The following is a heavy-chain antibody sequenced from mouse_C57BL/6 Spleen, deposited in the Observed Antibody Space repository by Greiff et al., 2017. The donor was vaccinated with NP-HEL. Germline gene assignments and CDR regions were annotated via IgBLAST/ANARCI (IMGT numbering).Heavy chain of an antibody. D-gene: IGHD2-2*01. J-gene: IGHJ1*03. CDR1: GYTFTSYW. CDR2: IHPNSGST. CDR3: AREVYYGYDGYFDV. V-gene: IGHV1-64*01. Sequence: VKLQQPGAELVKPGASVKLSCKASGYTFTSYWMHWVKQRPGQGLEWIGMIHPNSGSTNYNEKFKSKATLTVDKSSSTAYMQLSSLTSEDSAVYYCAREVYYGYDGYFDVWGTGTTVTVSS.